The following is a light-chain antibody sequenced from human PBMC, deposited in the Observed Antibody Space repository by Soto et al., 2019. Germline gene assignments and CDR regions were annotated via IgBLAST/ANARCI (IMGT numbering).Light chain of an antibody. CDR2: WAS. J-gene: IGKJ2*01. Sequence: DIVMTQSPDSLAVSLGARATINCKSSQSVLYSSNNKNYLAWYQQKPGQPPKLLIYWASTRESGVPDRFSGSGSGTDFTLTISSLQAEDVAVYYGQQYYSTPPTFGQGTKLEIK. CDR1: QSVLYSSNNKNY. V-gene: IGKV4-1*01. CDR3: QQYYSTPPT.